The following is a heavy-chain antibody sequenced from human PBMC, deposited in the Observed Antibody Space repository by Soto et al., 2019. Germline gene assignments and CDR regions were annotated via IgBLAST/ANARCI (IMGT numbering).Heavy chain of an antibody. D-gene: IGHD6-25*01. Sequence: GGSLRLSCAASGFTFSDYWMNWVRQAQGQGLVWVSRINDEGRSTSYADSAKGRFTISRDNAKNTLYLQMNSLTAEDTAVYYCTRGAEYSSAALDDWGQGTLVTVSS. CDR2: INDEGRST. CDR1: GFTFSDYW. V-gene: IGHV3-74*01. J-gene: IGHJ4*02. CDR3: TRGAEYSSAALDD.